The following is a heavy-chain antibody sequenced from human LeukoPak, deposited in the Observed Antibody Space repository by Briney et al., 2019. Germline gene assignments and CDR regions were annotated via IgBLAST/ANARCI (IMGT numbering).Heavy chain of an antibody. V-gene: IGHV3-30-3*01. CDR2: ISYDGSNK. Sequence: GGSLRLSCAASGFTFSDYYMTWLRQAPGKGLEWVAVISYDGSNKYYADSVKGRFTISRDNSKNTLYLQMNSLRAEDTAVYYCARDRSYYDFWSGYYYYYGMDVWGQGTTVTVSS. CDR1: GFTFSDYY. CDR3: ARDRSYYDFWSGYYYYYGMDV. D-gene: IGHD3-3*01. J-gene: IGHJ6*02.